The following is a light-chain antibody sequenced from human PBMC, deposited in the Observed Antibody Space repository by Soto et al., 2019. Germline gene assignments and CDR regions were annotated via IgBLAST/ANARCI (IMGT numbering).Light chain of an antibody. Sequence: DMQMTQSPSTLSASVGDRVTITFRASQSITSWLAWYQQKPGKAPKLLMFQASTLESGVPSRFSGSGSGTVFTLTISSLQPADFATYYCQQYKSFSPWTFGPGTKVEIK. V-gene: IGKV1-5*03. CDR2: QAS. CDR1: QSITSW. CDR3: QQYKSFSPWT. J-gene: IGKJ1*01.